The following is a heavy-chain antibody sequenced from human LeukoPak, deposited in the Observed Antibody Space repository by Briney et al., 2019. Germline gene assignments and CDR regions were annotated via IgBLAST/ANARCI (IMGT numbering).Heavy chain of an antibody. Sequence: SETLSLTCTVSGGSISSYYWSWLRQPPGKGLEWIGSILHSGSTYYNPSLKSRVTISLDTSKNQFSLKLNSVTAADTAVYYCARANYYDTSGYSRGAFDIWGQGTMVTVSS. CDR3: ARANYYDTSGYSRGAFDI. V-gene: IGHV4-38-2*02. J-gene: IGHJ3*02. D-gene: IGHD3-22*01. CDR2: ILHSGST. CDR1: GGSISSYY.